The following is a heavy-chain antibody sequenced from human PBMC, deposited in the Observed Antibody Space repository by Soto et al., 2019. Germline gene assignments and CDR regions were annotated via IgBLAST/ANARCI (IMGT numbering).Heavy chain of an antibody. J-gene: IGHJ4*02. CDR1: GGTFSSYS. CDR3: ATKPLRWREYVYFVH. CDR2: LIPIFGAT. V-gene: IGHV1-69*06. D-gene: IGHD4-17*01. Sequence: QVQLVQSGAEVRKPGSSVKVSCEASGGTFSSYSINWVRQSPGQGLEWMGGLIPIFGATNYEQKFQGRVTITADNSTNTVSMELTSLRPDDTARYFCATKPLRWREYVYFVHWGQGTLLTVSS.